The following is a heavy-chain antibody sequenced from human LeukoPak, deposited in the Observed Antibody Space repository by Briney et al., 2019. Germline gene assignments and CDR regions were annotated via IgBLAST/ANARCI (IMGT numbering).Heavy chain of an antibody. CDR2: ISGSGGGT. V-gene: IGHV3-23*01. CDR3: AKDFTMVRGWYFDY. J-gene: IGHJ4*02. Sequence: GGSLRLSCAASGFTFSSYAMSWVRQAPGKGLEWVSAISGSGGGTYYADSVKGRFTISRDSSKNTLYLQMNSLRAEDTAVYYCAKDFTMVRGWYFDYWGQGTLVTVSS. CDR1: GFTFSSYA. D-gene: IGHD3-10*01.